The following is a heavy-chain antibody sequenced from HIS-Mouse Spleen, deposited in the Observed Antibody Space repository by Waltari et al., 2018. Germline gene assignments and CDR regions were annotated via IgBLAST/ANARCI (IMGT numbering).Heavy chain of an antibody. Sequence: QVQLVQSGAEVKKPGASVKVSCKASGYTFTSYDINWVRQATGQGLEWMGGRSPNSGNTGDAQKFQGRVTMTRNTSISTAYMELSSLRSEDTAVYYCARGHDYSNYFDYWGQGTLVTVSS. D-gene: IGHD4-4*01. V-gene: IGHV1-8*01. CDR3: ARGHDYSNYFDY. CDR1: GYTFTSYD. CDR2: RSPNSGNT. J-gene: IGHJ4*02.